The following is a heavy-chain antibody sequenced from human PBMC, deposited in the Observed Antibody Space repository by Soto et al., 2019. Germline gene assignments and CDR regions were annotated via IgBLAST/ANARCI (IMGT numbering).Heavy chain of an antibody. CDR2: IDDGSGT. Sequence: EVPLVESGGGLVQPGGSLRLSCAASGLTLSNQWMHWVRQAPGKGLVWVSRIDDGSGTSYADSVKGRFIVSRDNAKNTLYLQMNSLRAEDTAVYYCTSVFYNWGQGTLVTVSS. J-gene: IGHJ4*02. V-gene: IGHV3-74*01. CDR1: GLTLSNQW. CDR3: TSVFYN.